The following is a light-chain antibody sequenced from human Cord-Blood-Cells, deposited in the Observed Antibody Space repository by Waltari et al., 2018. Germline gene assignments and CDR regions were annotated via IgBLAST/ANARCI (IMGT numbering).Light chain of an antibody. Sequence: DLVMTQSPDSLAVSLGARATITCKSSQSVLYSSNNKNYLAWYQQKPGQPPELLIYWASTRESGVPDRFSGSGSGTDFTLTISSLQAEDVAVYYCQQYYSTPYTFGQGTKLEIK. CDR2: WAS. CDR1: QSVLYSSNNKNY. V-gene: IGKV4-1*01. CDR3: QQYYSTPYT. J-gene: IGKJ2*01.